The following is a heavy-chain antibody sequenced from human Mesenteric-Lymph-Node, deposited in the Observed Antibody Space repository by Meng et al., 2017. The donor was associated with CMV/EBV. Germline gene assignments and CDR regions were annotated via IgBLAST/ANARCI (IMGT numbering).Heavy chain of an antibody. CDR3: ASAHIVPAAVDY. D-gene: IGHD2-2*01. CDR1: GLTFRSYS. Sequence: WAAPGLTFRSYSMNWVRQAQGKGLEWVSSISSSSSYIYYADSVKGRFTISRDNAKNSLYLQMNSLRAEDTAVYYCASAHIVPAAVDYWGQGTLVTVSS. V-gene: IGHV3-21*01. CDR2: ISSSSSYI. J-gene: IGHJ4*02.